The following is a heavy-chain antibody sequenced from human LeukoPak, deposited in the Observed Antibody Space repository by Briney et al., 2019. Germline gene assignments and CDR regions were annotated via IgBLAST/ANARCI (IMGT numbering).Heavy chain of an antibody. V-gene: IGHV4-59*08. Sequence: PSETLSLTCTVSGGSISSYYWSWIRQPPGKGLEWIGYIYYSGSTNYNPSLKRRVTISVDPSKNQFSLKLSSVTAADTAVYYSARLASGSYGPLTPFDYWGQGTLVTVSS. J-gene: IGHJ4*02. CDR2: IYYSGST. D-gene: IGHD1-26*01. CDR1: GGSISSYY. CDR3: ARLASGSYGPLTPFDY.